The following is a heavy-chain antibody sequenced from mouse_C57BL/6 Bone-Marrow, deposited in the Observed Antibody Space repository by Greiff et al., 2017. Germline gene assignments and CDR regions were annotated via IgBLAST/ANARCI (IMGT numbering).Heavy chain of an antibody. CDR2: LYPYNGVS. CDR1: GYSFTGYY. J-gene: IGHJ1*03. Sequence: VQLQQSGPELVKPGASVKISCKASGYSFTGYYMHWVKQSPGNILDWIGYLYPYNGVSSYNQKFKGKATLTVDKSSSTAYMELRSLTSEDSAVYYCARRDGYYWYFDVWGTGTTVTVSS. D-gene: IGHD2-3*01. V-gene: IGHV1-31*01. CDR3: ARRDGYYWYFDV.